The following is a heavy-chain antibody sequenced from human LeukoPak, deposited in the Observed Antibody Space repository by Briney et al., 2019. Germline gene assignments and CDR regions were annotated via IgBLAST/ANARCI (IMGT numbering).Heavy chain of an antibody. CDR1: GFTISNAW. Sequence: GGSLRLSCAASGFTISNAWMSWVRQAPGKGLEWVGRIKSKTDGGTTDYAAPVKGRFTISRDDSKNALYLQMNSLKTEDTAVYYCTTAHRERGWADYFDYWGQGTLVTVSS. V-gene: IGHV3-15*01. D-gene: IGHD1-1*01. J-gene: IGHJ4*02. CDR3: TTAHRERGWADYFDY. CDR2: IKSKTDGGTT.